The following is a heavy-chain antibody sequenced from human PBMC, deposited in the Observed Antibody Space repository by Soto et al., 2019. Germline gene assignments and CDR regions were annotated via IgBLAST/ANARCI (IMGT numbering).Heavy chain of an antibody. Sequence: GGSLRLSCAASGFPFSSYAIHWVRQAPGKGLEYVSAISSNGGTTYYANSVKGRFTISRDNSKNTLYLQMGSLRAEDMAVYYCARGFYDILTGFRDYYYGMDVWGQGTTVTVSS. J-gene: IGHJ6*02. CDR2: ISSNGGTT. V-gene: IGHV3-64*01. CDR1: GFPFSSYA. CDR3: ARGFYDILTGFRDYYYGMDV. D-gene: IGHD3-9*01.